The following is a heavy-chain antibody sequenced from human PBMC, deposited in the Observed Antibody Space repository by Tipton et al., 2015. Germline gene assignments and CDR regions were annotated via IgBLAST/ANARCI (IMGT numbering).Heavy chain of an antibody. J-gene: IGHJ4*02. Sequence: TLSLTCTVSGGSISHYYWYWIRQPPGKGLEWIGYIYYTGSTNYNPSLKSRVAISIDTSKNQFSLKLSSVTAADTALYYCARGTGYYDILIGYPPEYYFDSWGQGTLVTVSS. V-gene: IGHV4-59*01. CDR1: GGSISHYY. CDR3: ARGTGYYDILIGYPPEYYFDS. D-gene: IGHD3-9*01. CDR2: IYYTGST.